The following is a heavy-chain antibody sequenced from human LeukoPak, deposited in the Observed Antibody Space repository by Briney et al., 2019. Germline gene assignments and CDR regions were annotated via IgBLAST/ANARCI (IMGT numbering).Heavy chain of an antibody. CDR3: ARDHYGDQNAFDY. CDR1: GYSISSGYY. Sequence: KASETLSLTCTVSGYSISSGYYWGWIRQPPGKGLEWIGSIYHGESTYYNPSLEGRVTIFIDTSKNQFSLKLSSVTAADTAVYYCARDHYGDQNAFDYWGQGTLVTVSS. CDR2: IYHGEST. J-gene: IGHJ4*02. D-gene: IGHD3-16*01. V-gene: IGHV4-38-2*02.